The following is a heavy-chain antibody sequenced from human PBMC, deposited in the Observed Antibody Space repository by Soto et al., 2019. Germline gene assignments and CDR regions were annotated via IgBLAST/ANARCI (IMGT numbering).Heavy chain of an antibody. V-gene: IGHV1-69*01. CDR2: IIPIFGTA. CDR1: GGTFSSYA. Sequence: SVMVSCTACGGTFSSYAISWVRQAPRQGLEWMGGIIPIFGTANYAQKFQGRVTITADESTSTAYMELSRLRSDDTAVYYCARETVSDYYDSSGYYYWGQGTLATVSS. D-gene: IGHD3-22*01. J-gene: IGHJ4*02. CDR3: ARETVSDYYDSSGYYY.